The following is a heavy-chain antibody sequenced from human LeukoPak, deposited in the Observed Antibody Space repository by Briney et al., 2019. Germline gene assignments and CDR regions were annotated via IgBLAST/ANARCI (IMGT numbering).Heavy chain of an antibody. V-gene: IGHV3-30*02. Sequence: PGGSLRLSCAASGFTFSTYGMHWVRQAPGKGLEWVAFIRYDGSNKYYADSVKGRFTISRDNSKNTLYMQMNSLRAEDTAVYFCAPPVGSGFNSNDYWGQGTLVTVSS. J-gene: IGHJ4*02. CDR1: GFTFSTYG. CDR3: APPVGSGFNSNDY. CDR2: IRYDGSNK. D-gene: IGHD3-22*01.